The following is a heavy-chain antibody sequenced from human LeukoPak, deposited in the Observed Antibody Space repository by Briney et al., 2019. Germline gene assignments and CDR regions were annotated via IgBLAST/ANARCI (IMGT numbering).Heavy chain of an antibody. V-gene: IGHV4-61*02. CDR2: IYTSEST. CDR1: GGPISSSNYY. J-gene: IGHJ4*02. Sequence: PSEALSLTCSVSGGPISSSNYYWSWIRQPAGKGLEWIGRIYTSESTNYNPSLKSRVTISVDTSRNQFSLKLSSVTAADTAVYYCARSRYSGSYSRWGPSGDRLSYFDYWGQGTLVTVSS. CDR3: ARSRYSGSYSRWGPSGDRLSYFDY. D-gene: IGHD1-26*01.